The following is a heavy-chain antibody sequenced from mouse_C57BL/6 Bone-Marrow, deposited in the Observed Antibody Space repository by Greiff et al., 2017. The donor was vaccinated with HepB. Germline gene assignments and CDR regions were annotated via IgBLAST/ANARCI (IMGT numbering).Heavy chain of an antibody. Sequence: EVMLVESGGGLVQPGESLKLSCESNEYEFPSHDMSWVRKTPEKRLELVAAINSDGGSTYYPDTMERRFIISRDNTKKTLYLQKSSLRSEDTALYYCARHGDYDGVGAMDYWGQGTSVTVSS. CDR2: INSDGGST. V-gene: IGHV5-2*03. D-gene: IGHD2-4*01. J-gene: IGHJ4*01. CDR3: ARHGDYDGVGAMDY. CDR1: EYEFPSHD.